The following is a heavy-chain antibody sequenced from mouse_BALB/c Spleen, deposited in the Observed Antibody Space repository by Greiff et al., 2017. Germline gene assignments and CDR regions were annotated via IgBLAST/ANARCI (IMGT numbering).Heavy chain of an antibody. V-gene: IGHV5-12-1*01. CDR3: ASLYGNLYYFDY. CDR2: ISSGGGST. J-gene: IGHJ2*01. D-gene: IGHD2-1*01. Sequence: DVMLVESGGGLVKPGGSLKLSCAASGFAFSSYDMSWVRQTPEKRLEWVAYISSGGGSTYYPDTVKGRFTISRDNAKNTLYLQMSSLKSEDTAMYYCASLYGNLYYFDYWGQGTTLTVSS. CDR1: GFAFSSYD.